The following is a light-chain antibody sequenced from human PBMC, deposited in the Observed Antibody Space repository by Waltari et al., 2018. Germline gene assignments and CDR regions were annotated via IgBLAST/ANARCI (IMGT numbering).Light chain of an antibody. CDR2: WAS. J-gene: IGKJ1*01. CDR3: PQYFSIPGT. Sequence: DIVMTQSPDSLAVSLGERATSNCKTSQTILSSSSSKNFLAWYHQKPGQPPKLLIYWASTRQSGVPDRFSGSGSGTDFTLTISNLQAEDVAVYYCPQYFSIPGTFGQGTTVEIK. V-gene: IGKV4-1*01. CDR1: QTILSSSSSKNF.